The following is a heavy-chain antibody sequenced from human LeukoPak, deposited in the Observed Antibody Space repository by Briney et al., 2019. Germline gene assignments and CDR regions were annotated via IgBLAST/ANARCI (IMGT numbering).Heavy chain of an antibody. V-gene: IGHV3-30-3*01. CDR2: ISDDGSRT. J-gene: IGHJ4*02. CDR3: AREILGGFNPGAY. CDR1: GFTFSSYA. D-gene: IGHD1-14*01. Sequence: GGSLRLSCAASGFTFSSYAMHWVRQAPGKGLEWVAFISDDGSRTYYSNSVKGRFTISRDYSRKTLFLQMNSLRPEDTAMYYCAREILGGFNPGAYWGQGTLVTVSS.